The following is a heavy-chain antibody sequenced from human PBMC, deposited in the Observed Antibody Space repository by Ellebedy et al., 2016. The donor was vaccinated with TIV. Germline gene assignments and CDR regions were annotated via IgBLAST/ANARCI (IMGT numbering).Heavy chain of an antibody. CDR2: IDPEDSYT. CDR1: GYNFTNYW. J-gene: IGHJ4*02. D-gene: IGHD3-10*01. V-gene: IGHV5-10-1*01. CDR3: GRPGVGAPRDY. Sequence: GESLKISCQASGYNFTNYWISWVRQMPGKGLEWMGRIDPEDSYTDYIPSFQGHVTISVDRSINTAFLQWSSLKASDTAIYYCGRPGVGAPRDYWGQGTLVTVSS.